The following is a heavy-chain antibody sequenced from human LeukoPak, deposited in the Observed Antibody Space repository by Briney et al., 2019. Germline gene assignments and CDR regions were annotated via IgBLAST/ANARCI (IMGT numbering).Heavy chain of an antibody. Sequence: KSSETLSLTCTVSGGSISSNNYYWGWIRQPPGKGLEWIGYISYRGSTYYNPSLKSRVTISVDTSKSQFSLRLSSVTAADTAVYYCARDLESLGYFVGGWFDPWGQGTLVTVSS. D-gene: IGHD3-9*01. CDR2: ISYRGST. J-gene: IGHJ5*02. V-gene: IGHV4-39*07. CDR1: GGSISSNNYY. CDR3: ARDLESLGYFVGGWFDP.